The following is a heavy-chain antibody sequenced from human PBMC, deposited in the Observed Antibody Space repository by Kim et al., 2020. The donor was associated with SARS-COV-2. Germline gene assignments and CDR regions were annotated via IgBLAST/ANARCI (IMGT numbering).Heavy chain of an antibody. J-gene: IGHJ5*02. V-gene: IGHV1-18*04. D-gene: IGHD2-2*01. CDR3: ALIPRIVVVPAAMGWFDP. CDR2: ISAYNGNT. Sequence: ASVKVSCKASGYTFTSYGISWVRQAPGQGLEWMGWISAYNGNTNYAQKLQGRVTMTTDTSTSTAYMELRSLRSDDTAVYYCALIPRIVVVPAAMGWFDPWGQGTLVTVSS. CDR1: GYTFTSYG.